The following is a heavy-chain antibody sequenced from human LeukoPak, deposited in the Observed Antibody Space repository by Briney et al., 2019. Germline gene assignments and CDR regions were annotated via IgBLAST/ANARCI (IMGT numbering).Heavy chain of an antibody. CDR2: IIPILGIA. Sequence: GASVKVSCKASGGTFSSYAISWVRQAPGQGLEWMGRIIPILGIANYAQKFQGRVTITADKSTSTAYMELSSLRSEDTAVYYCASLLGDASEAFDIWGQGTMVTVSS. V-gene: IGHV1-69*04. D-gene: IGHD4-17*01. CDR3: ASLLGDASEAFDI. CDR1: GGTFSSYA. J-gene: IGHJ3*02.